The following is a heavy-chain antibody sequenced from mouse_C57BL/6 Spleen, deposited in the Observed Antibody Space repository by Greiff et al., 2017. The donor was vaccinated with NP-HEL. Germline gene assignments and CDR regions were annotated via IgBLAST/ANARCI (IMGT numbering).Heavy chain of an antibody. CDR2: IDPSDSYT. V-gene: IGHV1-69*01. Sequence: QVQLKQPGAELVMPGASVKLSCKASGYTFTSYWMHWVKQRPGQGLEWIGEIDPSDSYTSYNQKFKGKSTLTVDKSSSTAYMQLSSLTSEDSAVDNRARGGVYYFDYWGQGTTLTVSS. CDR3: ARGGVYYFDY. J-gene: IGHJ2*01. CDR1: GYTFTSYW.